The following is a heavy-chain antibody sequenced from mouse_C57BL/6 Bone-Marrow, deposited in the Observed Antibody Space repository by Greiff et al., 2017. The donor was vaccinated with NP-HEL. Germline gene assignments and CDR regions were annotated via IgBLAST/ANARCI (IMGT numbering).Heavy chain of an antibody. Sequence: QVQLQQPGAELVKPGASVKLSCKASGYTFTSYWMHWVKQRPGQGLEWIGMIHPNSGSTNYNEKFKSKATLPVDKSSSTAYMQLSSLTSEDSAVYYCARGELLRSWFAYWGQGTLVTVSA. CDR3: ARGELLRSWFAY. V-gene: IGHV1-64*01. D-gene: IGHD1-1*01. CDR2: IHPNSGST. J-gene: IGHJ3*01. CDR1: GYTFTSYW.